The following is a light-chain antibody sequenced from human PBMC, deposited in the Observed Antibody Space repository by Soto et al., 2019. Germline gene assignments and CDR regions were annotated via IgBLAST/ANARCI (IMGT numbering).Light chain of an antibody. V-gene: IGKV1-12*01. CDR3: QHDAPFRLI. J-gene: IGKJ4*01. CDR1: QGITSW. Sequence: DIQMTQSPSSVSAFVGDSVTITCRASQGITSWLAWYQQKPWKAPELLIYAASSLRSGVPSRFSGRGSGTDLTLTISTLTPEASATYYCQHDAPFRLIFGGGTTVEIK. CDR2: AAS.